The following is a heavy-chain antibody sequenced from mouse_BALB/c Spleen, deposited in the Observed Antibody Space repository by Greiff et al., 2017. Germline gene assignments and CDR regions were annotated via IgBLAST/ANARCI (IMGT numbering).Heavy chain of an antibody. CDR2: IYPGDGDT. J-gene: IGHJ2*01. D-gene: IGHD4-1*01. CDR1: GYAFSSSW. Sequence: QVQLKQSGPELVKPGASVKISCKASGYAFSSSWMNWVKQRPGQGLEWIGRIYPGDGDTNYNGKFKGKATLTADKASSTAYMQLSSLTSVDSAVYFCARSSQLTGTYYFDYWGQGTTLTVSS. CDR3: ARSSQLTGTYYFDY. V-gene: IGHV1-82*01.